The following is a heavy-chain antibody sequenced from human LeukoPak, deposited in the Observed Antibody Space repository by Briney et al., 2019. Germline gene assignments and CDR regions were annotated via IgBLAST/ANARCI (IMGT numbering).Heavy chain of an antibody. CDR2: INPNSGGT. V-gene: IGHV1-2*02. CDR1: GYIFTGYY. D-gene: IGHD6-19*01. J-gene: IGHJ3*02. Sequence: ASVKVSCKASGYIFTGYYMHWVRQAPGQGLEWMGWINPNSGGTNYAQKFQGRVTMTRDTSISTAYMELSRLRSDDTAVYYCARGGQQWLPHDAFDIWGQGTMVTVSS. CDR3: ARGGQQWLPHDAFDI.